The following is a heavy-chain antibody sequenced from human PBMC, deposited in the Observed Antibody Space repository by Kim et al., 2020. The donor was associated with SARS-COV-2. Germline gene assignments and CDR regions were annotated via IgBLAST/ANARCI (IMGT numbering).Heavy chain of an antibody. CDR1: GFSFSIYG. Sequence: GGSLRLSCAASGFSFSIYGMNWVRQAPGKGLEWVAYVGGSGTDIDYADSVKGRFTISRDNAKNSLYLQMNSLRAEDTAVYYCARDVRGDWCLYYYYGL. CDR3: ARDVRGDWCLYYYYGL. D-gene: IGHD2-21*02. V-gene: IGHV3-48*03. CDR2: VGGSGTDI. J-gene: IGHJ6*01.